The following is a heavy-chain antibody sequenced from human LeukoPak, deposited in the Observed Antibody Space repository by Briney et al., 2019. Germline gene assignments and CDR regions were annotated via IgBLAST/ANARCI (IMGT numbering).Heavy chain of an antibody. CDR3: VAGVCSGGSCYHELDP. D-gene: IGHD2-15*01. CDR1: RGTFSSYA. J-gene: IGHJ5*02. V-gene: IGHV1-69*04. Sequence: ASVKVSCKASRGTFSSYAISWVRQAPGQGLEWMGRITPILGIANYAQKFQGRVTITADKSTSTAYMELSSLRSEDTAVYYCVAGVCSGGSCYHELDPWGQGTLVTVSS. CDR2: ITPILGIA.